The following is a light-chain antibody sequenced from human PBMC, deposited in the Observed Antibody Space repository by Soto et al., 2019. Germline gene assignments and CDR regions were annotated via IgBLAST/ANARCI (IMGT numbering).Light chain of an antibody. V-gene: IGLV2-23*01. CDR1: SSDVGTYIL. CDR3: CSYAGSSTHVV. J-gene: IGLJ2*01. Sequence: QSALTQPASVSGSPGQSITISCTGTSSDVGTYILVSWYQQCPGKAPKLMIYEGTKRPSGVSNRFSGSKSGNTASLTISGLQAEDEADYYCCSYAGSSTHVVFGGGTKLTVL. CDR2: EGT.